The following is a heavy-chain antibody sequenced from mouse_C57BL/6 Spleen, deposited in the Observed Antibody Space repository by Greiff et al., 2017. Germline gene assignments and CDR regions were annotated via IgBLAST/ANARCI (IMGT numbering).Heavy chain of an antibody. CDR2: IYPGDGDT. Sequence: VQLQQSGAELVKPGASVKISCKASGYAFSSYWMNWVKQRPGKGLEWLGQIYPGDGDTNYNGKFKGKATLTADKSSSTAYMQLSSLTSEDSAVYFCARKVLRSYYFDYWGQGTTLTVSS. CDR1: GYAFSSYW. CDR3: ARKVLRSYYFDY. J-gene: IGHJ2*01. D-gene: IGHD1-1*01. V-gene: IGHV1-80*01.